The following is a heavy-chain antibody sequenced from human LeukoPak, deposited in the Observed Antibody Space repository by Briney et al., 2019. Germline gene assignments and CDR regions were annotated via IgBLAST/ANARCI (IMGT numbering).Heavy chain of an antibody. D-gene: IGHD3-3*01. J-gene: IGHJ3*01. Sequence: GGSLRLSCTASGFTFGDDAMSWFRQAPGKGLEWVGFIRCKAYGGTTEYAASVKGRFTISRDDSKSIAYLQMNSLTTEDTAVYYCARDYSYHDHLEAFGVWGQGTMVTVSS. CDR3: ARDYSYHDHLEAFGV. CDR1: GFTFGDDA. CDR2: IRCKAYGGTT. V-gene: IGHV3-49*03.